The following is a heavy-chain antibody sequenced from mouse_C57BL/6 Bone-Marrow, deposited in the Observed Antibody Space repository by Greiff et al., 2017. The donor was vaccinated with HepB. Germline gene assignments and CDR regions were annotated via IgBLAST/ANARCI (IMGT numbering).Heavy chain of an antibody. V-gene: IGHV5-4*01. Sequence: EVKVVESGGGLVKPGGSLKLSCAASGFTFSSYAMSWVRQTPEKRLEWVATISDGGSYTYYPDNVKGRFTISRDNAKNNLYLQMSHLKSEDTAMYYCARDERAMDYWGQGTSVTVSS. J-gene: IGHJ4*01. CDR1: GFTFSSYA. CDR3: ARDERAMDY. CDR2: ISDGGSYT.